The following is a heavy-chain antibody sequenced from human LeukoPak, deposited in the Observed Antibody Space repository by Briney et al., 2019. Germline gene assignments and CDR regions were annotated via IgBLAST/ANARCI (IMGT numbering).Heavy chain of an antibody. V-gene: IGHV3-48*02. D-gene: IGHD2-21*02. CDR3: ESSRVTDY. CDR1: GFTFSTST. CDR2: ISSTSNTI. Sequence: PGGSLRLSCAHSGFTFSTSTLYWVRQAPGKGLEWVSSISSTSNTISYADSVKGRFTISRDNAKNSLYLQMNGLRDEDTSVYYCESSRVTDYWGQGTLVTVSS. J-gene: IGHJ4*02.